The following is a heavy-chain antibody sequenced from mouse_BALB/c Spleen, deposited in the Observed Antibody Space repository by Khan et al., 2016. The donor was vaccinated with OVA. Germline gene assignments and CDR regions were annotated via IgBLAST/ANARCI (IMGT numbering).Heavy chain of an antibody. CDR2: IWGGGGT. Sequence: QLKESGPGLVAPSQSLSITCTVSGFSLSRYNIHWVRQPPGKGLEWLGMIWGGGGTDYNSTLKSRLSISKDNSKSQVFLKMNSLQTDDTAMYYCARAYYRYDGCYDMDYWGQGTLVTVSS. J-gene: IGHJ4*01. CDR1: GFSLSRYN. CDR3: ARAYYRYDGCYDMDY. V-gene: IGHV2-6-4*01. D-gene: IGHD2-14*01.